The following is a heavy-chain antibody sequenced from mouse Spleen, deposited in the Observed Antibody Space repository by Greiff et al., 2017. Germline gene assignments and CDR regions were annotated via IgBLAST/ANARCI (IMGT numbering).Heavy chain of an antibody. Sequence: VQLQQPGAELVRPGSSVKLSCKASGYTFTSYWMDWVKQRPGQGLEWIGNIYPSDSETHYNQKFKDKATLTVDKSSSTAYMQLSSLTSEDSAVYYCARDDSAWFAYWGQGTLVTVSA. CDR3: ARDDSAWFAY. D-gene: IGHD2-4*01. J-gene: IGHJ3*01. CDR1: GYTFTSYW. CDR2: IYPSDSET. V-gene: IGHV1-61*01.